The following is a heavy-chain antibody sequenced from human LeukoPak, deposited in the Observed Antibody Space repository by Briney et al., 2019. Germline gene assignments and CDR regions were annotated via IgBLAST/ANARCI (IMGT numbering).Heavy chain of an antibody. CDR3: ARDSEGIVGATQAY. J-gene: IGHJ4*02. D-gene: IGHD1-26*01. CDR2: INPSGGST. V-gene: IGHV1-46*01. CDR1: GGTFSSYA. Sequence: AASVKVSCKASGGTFSSYAISWVRQAPGQGLEWMGIINPSGGSTSYAQKFQGRVTMTRDTSTSTVYMELSSLRSEDTAVYYCARDSEGIVGATQAYWGQGPLVTVSS.